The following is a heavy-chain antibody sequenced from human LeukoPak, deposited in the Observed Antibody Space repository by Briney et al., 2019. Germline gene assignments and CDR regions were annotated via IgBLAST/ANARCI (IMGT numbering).Heavy chain of an antibody. V-gene: IGHV3-66*01. J-gene: IGHJ4*02. Sequence: PGGSLRLSCAASGFTVSSNYMSWVRQAPGKGLEWVSVIYSGGSTYYADSVKGRFTISRDNSRNTLYLQMNSLRAEDTAVYYCAKGHLYYYDSGVYYWGQGTLVTVSS. CDR2: IYSGGST. D-gene: IGHD3-22*01. CDR3: AKGHLYYYDSGVYY. CDR1: GFTVSSNY.